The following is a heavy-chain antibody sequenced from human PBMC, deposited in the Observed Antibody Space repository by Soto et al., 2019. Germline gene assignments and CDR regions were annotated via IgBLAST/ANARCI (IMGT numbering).Heavy chain of an antibody. CDR1: GDSIISSDFY. CDR3: ARHSLALRKNNWFDP. V-gene: IGHV4-39*01. D-gene: IGHD3-3*02. J-gene: IGHJ5*02. CDR2: IFYLGSS. Sequence: QLQLQESGPGLVKPSETLSLTCTVSGDSIISSDFYWGWVRQPPGKGLEWIGSIFYLGSSYYNPSLKSRVTMSVDTFKNQFSLRLSSVTAADTALYFCARHSLALRKNNWFDPWGQGIMVTVSS.